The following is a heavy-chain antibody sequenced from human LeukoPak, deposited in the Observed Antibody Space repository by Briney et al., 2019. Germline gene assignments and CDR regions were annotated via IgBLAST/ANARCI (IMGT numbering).Heavy chain of an antibody. D-gene: IGHD6-13*01. J-gene: IGHJ4*02. CDR3: ARNKGSSWIDY. Sequence: SETLSLTCTVSGGSISSYYWSWIRQPPGKGLEWIAFIYYSGSASYNPSLKSRVTISVDTSKNQFSLRLSSVTAADTAVYYCARNKGSSWIDYWGQGTLVTVSS. CDR1: GGSISSYY. CDR2: IYYSGSA. V-gene: IGHV4-59*08.